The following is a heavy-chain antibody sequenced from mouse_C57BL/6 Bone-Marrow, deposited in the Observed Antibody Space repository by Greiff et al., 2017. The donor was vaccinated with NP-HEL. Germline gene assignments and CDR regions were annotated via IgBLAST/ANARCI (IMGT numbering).Heavy chain of an antibody. J-gene: IGHJ4*01. V-gene: IGHV5-6*01. CDR1: GFTFSSYG. CDR3: ARHPDFYAMDY. Sequence: EVKVVESGGDLVKPGGSLKLSCAASGFTFSSYGMSWVRQTPDKRLGWVATISSGGSYPYYPDSVKGRFTISRDNAKNTLYLQMSSLKSEDTAMYYCARHPDFYAMDYWGQGTSVTVSS. CDR2: ISSGGSYP.